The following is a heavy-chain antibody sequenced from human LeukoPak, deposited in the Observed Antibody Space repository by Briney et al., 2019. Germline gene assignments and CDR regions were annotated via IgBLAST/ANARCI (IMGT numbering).Heavy chain of an antibody. CDR2: IIPIFGTA. J-gene: IGHJ4*02. V-gene: IGHV1-69*05. CDR3: ARGAYYDILTGYSPGDY. D-gene: IGHD3-9*01. Sequence: ASVKVSCKASGGTFSSYAISWVRQAPGQGLEWMGGIIPIFGTANYAQKLQGRVTMTTDTSTSTAYMELRSLRSDDTAVYYCARGAYYDILTGYSPGDYWGQGTLVTVSS. CDR1: GGTFSSYA.